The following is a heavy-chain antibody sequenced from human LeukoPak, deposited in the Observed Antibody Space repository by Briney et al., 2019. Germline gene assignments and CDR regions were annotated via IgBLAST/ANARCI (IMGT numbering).Heavy chain of an antibody. D-gene: IGHD2-2*01. V-gene: IGHV3-66*02. CDR2: IYSGGST. J-gene: IGHJ6*03. CDR3: ARDLVVPAVREYYYMDV. CDR1: GFTVSSNY. Sequence: GGSLRLSCAASGFTVSSNYMSWVRQAPGKGLEWVSVIYSGGSTYYADSVKGRFTISRDNSKNTLYLQMNSLRAEDTAVYYCARDLVVPAVREYYYMDVWGKGTTVTVSS.